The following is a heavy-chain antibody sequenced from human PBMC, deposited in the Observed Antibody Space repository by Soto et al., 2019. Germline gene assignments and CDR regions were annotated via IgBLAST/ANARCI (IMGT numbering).Heavy chain of an antibody. J-gene: IGHJ4*02. CDR2: ISGSGGST. CDR3: AKDPHYVFWGGYGGRAIDF. V-gene: IGHV3-23*01. D-gene: IGHD3-3*01. Sequence: GGSLRLSCAASGFTFSSYAMSWVRQAPGKGLEWVSAISGSGGSTYYADSVKGRFTISRDNSKSTLYLQMNSLRAEDTAVYYCAKDPHYVFWGGYGGRAIDFWGQETLVTVSS. CDR1: GFTFSSYA.